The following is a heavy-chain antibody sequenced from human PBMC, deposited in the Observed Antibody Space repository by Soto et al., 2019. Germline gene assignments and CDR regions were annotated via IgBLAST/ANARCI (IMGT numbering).Heavy chain of an antibody. CDR3: ARDIKYSSSWYDY. CDR2: IYHSGST. CDR1: GGSISSSNW. J-gene: IGHJ4*02. D-gene: IGHD6-13*01. V-gene: IGHV4-4*02. Sequence: KPSETLSLTCAVSGGSISSSNWWSWVRQPPGKGLEWIGEIYHSGSTNYNPSLKSRVTISVDKSKNQFSLKLSSVTAADTAVYYCARDIKYSSSWYDYWGQGTLVTVSS.